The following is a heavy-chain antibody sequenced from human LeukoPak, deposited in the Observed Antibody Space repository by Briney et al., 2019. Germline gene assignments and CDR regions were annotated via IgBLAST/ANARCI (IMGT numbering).Heavy chain of an antibody. CDR1: GYTFTGYY. J-gene: IGHJ4*02. CDR3: ARDGDSGYDYKLDY. V-gene: IGHV1-2*02. CDR2: INPNSGGT. Sequence: ASVKVSCKASGYTFTGYYMHWVRRAPGQGLELMGWINPNSGGTNYAQKFQGRVTMTRDTSISTAYMELSRLRSDDTAVYYCARDGDSGYDYKLDYWGQGTLVTVSS. D-gene: IGHD5-12*01.